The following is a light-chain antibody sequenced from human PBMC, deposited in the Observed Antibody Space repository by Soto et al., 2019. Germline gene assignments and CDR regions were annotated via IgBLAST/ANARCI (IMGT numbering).Light chain of an antibody. Sequence: DIQMTQSPSTLSASVGDRVATTCRASQSISSWLAWYQQKPGKAPKLLIYDASSLESGVSSRFSGSGSGIEFTLTISSLQPDDFATYYCQQYNSYPLTFGGGTKVDIK. CDR1: QSISSW. CDR3: QQYNSYPLT. J-gene: IGKJ4*01. V-gene: IGKV1-5*01. CDR2: DAS.